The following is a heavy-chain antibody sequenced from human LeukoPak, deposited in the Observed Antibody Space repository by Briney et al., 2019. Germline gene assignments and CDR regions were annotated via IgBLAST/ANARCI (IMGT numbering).Heavy chain of an antibody. CDR1: GFTFSTYW. Sequence: PGGSLRLSCAASGFTFSTYWMSWVRQAPGKGLEGVANIHQDGNDKYYVDSVKGRFTISRDNAKNSLYLQMNSLRAEDTAVYYCARGDKFSGDYWGQGTLVTVSS. J-gene: IGHJ4*02. D-gene: IGHD2-15*01. CDR2: IHQDGNDK. V-gene: IGHV3-7*04. CDR3: ARGDKFSGDY.